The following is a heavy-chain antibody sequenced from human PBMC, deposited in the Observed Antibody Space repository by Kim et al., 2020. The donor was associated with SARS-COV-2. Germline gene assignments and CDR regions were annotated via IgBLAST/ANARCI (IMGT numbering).Heavy chain of an antibody. V-gene: IGHV1-69*13. Sequence: SVKVSCKASGGTFSSYAISWVRQAPGQGLEWMGGIIPIFGTANYAQKFQGRVTITADESTSTAYMELSSLRSEDTAVYYCASPDVRGSGSYFPYWGQGTLVTVSS. J-gene: IGHJ4*02. CDR1: GGTFSSYA. CDR2: IIPIFGTA. D-gene: IGHD1-26*01. CDR3: ASPDVRGSGSYFPY.